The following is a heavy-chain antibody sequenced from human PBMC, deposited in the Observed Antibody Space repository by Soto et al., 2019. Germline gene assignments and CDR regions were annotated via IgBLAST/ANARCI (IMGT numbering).Heavy chain of an antibody. CDR2: IFSNDEK. D-gene: IGHD3-9*01. J-gene: IGHJ4*02. CDR1: GFSLSNARMG. V-gene: IGHV2-26*01. Sequence: QVTLKESGPVLVKPTETLTLTCTVSGFSLSNARMGVSWIRQPPGKALEWLAHIFSNDEKSYSTSLKSRLTISKDTSKSQVVLTMTNMDPVDTATYYCARIRGMYYDILPGYYQYDYWGQGTLVTVSS. CDR3: ARIRGMYYDILPGYYQYDY.